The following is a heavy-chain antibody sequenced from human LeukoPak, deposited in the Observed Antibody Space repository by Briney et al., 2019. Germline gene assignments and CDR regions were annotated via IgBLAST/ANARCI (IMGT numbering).Heavy chain of an antibody. CDR2: IKTDGSEK. J-gene: IGHJ5*02. D-gene: IGHD3-9*01. CDR3: ARDYTGYFP. Sequence: LRLSXEASGFTFSSYWMSWVRQAPGKGLEWVANIKTDGSEKYYVDSVKGRFTISRDNAKNSLYLQMNSLRAEDTAVYYCARDYTGYFPWGQGTLVIVSS. CDR1: GFTFSSYW. V-gene: IGHV3-7*03.